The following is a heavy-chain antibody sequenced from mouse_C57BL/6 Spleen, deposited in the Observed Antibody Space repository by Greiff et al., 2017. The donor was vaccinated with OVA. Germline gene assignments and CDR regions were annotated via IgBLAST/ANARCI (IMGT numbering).Heavy chain of an antibody. Sequence: EVNVVESGGGLVKPGGSLKLSCAASGFNFSDYEMHWVRQAPEQGLEWVAYISSGSSTIYYAETVTGRFTISRDNAKNTLFLHMTSLRPEDTAMYYCARGLHWRPFAYWGQGTLVTVSA. V-gene: IGHV5-17*01. CDR1: GFNFSDYE. J-gene: IGHJ3*01. D-gene: IGHD4-1*01. CDR2: ISSGSSTI. CDR3: ARGLHWRPFAY.